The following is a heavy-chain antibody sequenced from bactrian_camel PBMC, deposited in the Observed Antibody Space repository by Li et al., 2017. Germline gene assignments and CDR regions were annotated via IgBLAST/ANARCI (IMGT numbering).Heavy chain of an antibody. V-gene: IGHV3S36*01. CDR3: VADPSDTCVAWKRVWARAQFGF. CDR1: GLTLDDYT. D-gene: IGHD7*01. Sequence: VQLVESGGGLVQPGGSLKLSCVASGLTLDDYTLAWIRQAPGKGLEWVSFINSDGGATYYLDSLKGRFTISRDNAKKTMYLQMNSLKPEDTAMYYCVADPSDTCVAWKRVWARAQFGFWGQGTQVTVS. CDR2: INSDGGAT. J-gene: IGHJ6*01.